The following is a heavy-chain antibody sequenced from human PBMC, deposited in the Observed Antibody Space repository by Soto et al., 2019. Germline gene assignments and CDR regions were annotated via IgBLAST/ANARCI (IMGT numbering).Heavy chain of an antibody. Sequence: SETLSLTCAGYGGSFSGYYWSWIRQXPGKRLEWIGEISHSGTTYYIPSLKSRVTISIDRSKNQFSLKLTSVTAADTAVYYCARGLSTGAINWFDPWGQGTLVTVSS. V-gene: IGHV4-34*01. D-gene: IGHD2-8*02. J-gene: IGHJ5*02. CDR1: GGSFSGYY. CDR2: ISHSGTT. CDR3: ARGLSTGAINWFDP.